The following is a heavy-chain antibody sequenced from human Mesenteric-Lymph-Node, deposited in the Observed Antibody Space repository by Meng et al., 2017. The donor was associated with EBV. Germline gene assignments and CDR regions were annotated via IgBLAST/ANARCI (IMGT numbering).Heavy chain of an antibody. CDR3: ARWSASQYYFDY. V-gene: IGHV3-30*07. Sequence: DSVKGRFTISRDNSKNTLYLQVHSLRAEDTAVYYCARWSASQYYFDYWGQGTLVTVSS. J-gene: IGHJ4*02.